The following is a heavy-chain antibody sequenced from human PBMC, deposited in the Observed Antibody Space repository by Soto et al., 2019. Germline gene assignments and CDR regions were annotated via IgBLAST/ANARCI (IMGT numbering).Heavy chain of an antibody. CDR1: GYTFTSYG. D-gene: IGHD5-18*01. V-gene: IGHV1-18*01. CDR3: ARTSLQSRGYSYGHGGMDV. CDR2: ISAYNGNT. J-gene: IGHJ6*02. Sequence: ASVKVSCKASGYTFTSYGISWVRQAPGQGLEWMGWISAYNGNTNYAQKLQGRVTMTTDTSTSTAYLQWSSLKASDTAMYYCARTSLQSRGYSYGHGGMDVWGQGTTVPVSS.